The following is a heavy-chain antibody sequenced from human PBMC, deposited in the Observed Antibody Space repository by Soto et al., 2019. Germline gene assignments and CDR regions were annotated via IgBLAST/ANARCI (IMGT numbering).Heavy chain of an antibody. J-gene: IGHJ5*02. Sequence: GASVKVSCKASGYTFTDYGISWVRQAPGQGLEWMGWISGYNGNTKYAQKLQGRVTMTRDTSTSTVYMELRSLRSDDTAVYYCARDHKLAPNCNVPWGQGTLVTVSS. V-gene: IGHV1-18*04. CDR3: ARDHKLAPNCNVP. D-gene: IGHD1-1*01. CDR1: GYTFTDYG. CDR2: ISGYNGNT.